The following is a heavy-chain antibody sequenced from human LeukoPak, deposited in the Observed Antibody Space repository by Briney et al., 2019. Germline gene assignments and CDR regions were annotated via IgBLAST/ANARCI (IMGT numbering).Heavy chain of an antibody. J-gene: IGHJ5*02. CDR1: GFTFSSYA. CDR2: ILYDGSNK. CDR3: ARGSAYCSSTSCYFNWFDP. Sequence: GGSLRLSCAASGFTFSSYAMHWVRQAPGKGLEWVAVILYDGSNKYYADSVKGRFTISRDNSKNTLYLQMNSLRAEDTAVYYCARGSAYCSSTSCYFNWFDPWGQGTLVTVSS. V-gene: IGHV3-30*04. D-gene: IGHD2-2*01.